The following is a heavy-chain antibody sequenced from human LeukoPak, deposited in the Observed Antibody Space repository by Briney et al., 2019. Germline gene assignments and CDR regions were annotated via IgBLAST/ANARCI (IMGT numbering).Heavy chain of an antibody. CDR3: ARTGQPQLRFLEWFRPWFDP. J-gene: IGHJ5*02. V-gene: IGHV4-31*03. D-gene: IGHD3-3*01. Sequence: PSETLSLTCTVSGGSISSGGYYWSWIRQHPGEGLEWIGYIYYSGSTYYNPSLKSRVTISVDTSKNQFSLKLSSVTAADTAVYYCARTGQPQLRFLEWFRPWFDPWGQGTLVTVSS. CDR1: GGSISSGGYY. CDR2: IYYSGST.